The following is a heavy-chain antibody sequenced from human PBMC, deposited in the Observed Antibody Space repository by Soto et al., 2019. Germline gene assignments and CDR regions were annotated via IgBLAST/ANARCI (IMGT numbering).Heavy chain of an antibody. D-gene: IGHD2-2*01. CDR2: INSDGSST. J-gene: IGHJ6*03. Sequence: GGSLRLSCAASGFTFSSYWMHWVRQAPGKGLVWVSRINSDGSSTSYADSVKGRFTISRDNAKNTLYLQMNSLRAEDTAVYYCARGIVVVPAAIGPRYYYYYMDVWGKGTTVNVSS. CDR3: ARGIVVVPAAIGPRYYYYYMDV. CDR1: GFTFSSYW. V-gene: IGHV3-74*01.